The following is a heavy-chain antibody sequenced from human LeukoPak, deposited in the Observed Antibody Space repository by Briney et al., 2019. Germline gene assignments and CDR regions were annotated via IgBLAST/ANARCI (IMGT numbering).Heavy chain of an antibody. CDR3: ARLGGYHDPPDY. J-gene: IGHJ4*02. Sequence: SETLSLTCTVSGGSISSPPYYWAWIRQPPGQELEWIKTIHYSGSTYDNPSLKSRFNMSVETSKNQFFLKLSSVTAADTAVYYCARLGGYHDPPDYWGQGTLVTVSS. D-gene: IGHD3-16*02. CDR1: GGSISSPPYY. V-gene: IGHV4-39*01. CDR2: IHYSGST.